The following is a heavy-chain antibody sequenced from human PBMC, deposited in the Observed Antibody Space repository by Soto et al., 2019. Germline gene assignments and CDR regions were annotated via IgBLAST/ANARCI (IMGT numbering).Heavy chain of an antibody. CDR1: GDSVSSNSAA. D-gene: IGHD3-10*01. CDR3: TAITSFRGMDV. CDR2: TYYKSKWNN. J-gene: IGHJ6*02. V-gene: IGHV6-1*01. Sequence: PSQTLSLTCAISGDSVSSNSAAWNWIRQSHSRGLEWLGRTYYKSKWNNDYALSVKSRITINPDTSKNQFSLHLYCVTPEDTAVYYGTAITSFRGMDVCGQRPPVTVSS.